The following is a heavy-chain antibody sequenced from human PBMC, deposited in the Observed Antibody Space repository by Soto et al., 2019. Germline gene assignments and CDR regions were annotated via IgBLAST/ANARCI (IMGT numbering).Heavy chain of an antibody. CDR1: GGTFSSYA. V-gene: IGHV1-69*13. Sequence: ASVKVSCKASGGTFSSYAISWVRQAPGQGLKWMGGFIPIFVTANYAQKFQGRVTITADESTSTAYMELSSLRSEDTAVYYCARDPRKMYSSSWSLGNNWFDPWGQGTLVTVSS. J-gene: IGHJ5*02. CDR3: ARDPRKMYSSSWSLGNNWFDP. D-gene: IGHD6-13*01. CDR2: FIPIFVTA.